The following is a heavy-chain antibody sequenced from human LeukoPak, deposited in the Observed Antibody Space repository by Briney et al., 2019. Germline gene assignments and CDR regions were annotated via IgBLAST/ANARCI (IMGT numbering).Heavy chain of an antibody. V-gene: IGHV4-31*03. J-gene: IGHJ4*02. CDR3: ARAQAAAGNSLDY. D-gene: IGHD6-13*01. CDR2: IYYSGST. Sequence: SSETLSLTCTVSGGSISSGGYYWRWIRQHPGKGLEWIGYIYYSGSTYYNPSLKSRVTISVDTSKNQFSLKLSSVTAADTAVYYCARAQAAAGNSLDYWAREPWSPSPQ. CDR1: GGSISSGGYY.